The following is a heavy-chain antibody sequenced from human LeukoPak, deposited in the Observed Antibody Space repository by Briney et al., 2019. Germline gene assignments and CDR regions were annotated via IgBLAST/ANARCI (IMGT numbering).Heavy chain of an antibody. D-gene: IGHD3-22*01. CDR1: GGTFSSYA. V-gene: IGHV1-69*13. CDR2: IIPIFGTA. CDR3: ARRSYDSSGYYFGDDY. J-gene: IGHJ4*02. Sequence: ASVKVSCKASGGTFSSYAISWVRQAPGQGLEWMGGIIPIFGTANYAQKFQGRVTITADESTSTAYMELSSLRSEDKAVYYCARRSYDSSGYYFGDDYWGQGTLVTVSS.